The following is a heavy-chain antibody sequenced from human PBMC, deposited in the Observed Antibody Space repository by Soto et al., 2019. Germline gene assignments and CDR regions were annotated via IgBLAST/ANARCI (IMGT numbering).Heavy chain of an antibody. D-gene: IGHD3-3*01. CDR3: ARFFAGGGNTTKGKVEYYDFWSGYYPDY. CDR1: GGSISSSSYY. Sequence: SETLSLTCTVSGGSISSSSYYWGWIRQPPGKGLEWIGSIYYSGSTYYNPSLKSRVTISVDTSKNQFSLKLSSVTAADTAVNYCARFFAGGGNTTKGKVEYYDFWSGYYPDYWGQGTLVTVSS. V-gene: IGHV4-39*01. CDR2: IYYSGST. J-gene: IGHJ4*02.